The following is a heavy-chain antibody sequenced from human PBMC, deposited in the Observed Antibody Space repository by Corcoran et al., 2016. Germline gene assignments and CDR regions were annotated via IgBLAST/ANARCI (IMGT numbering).Heavy chain of an antibody. Sequence: EVQLVESGGGLVKPGGSLRLSCAASGFTFSSYSMNWVRQAPGKGLEWVSSISSSSSYIYYADSVKGRFTISRDNAKNSLYLQMNSLRAEDPAVYFCARDTGMATKPTYYYYYYGMDVWGQGTTVTVSS. CDR2: ISSSSSYI. V-gene: IGHV3-21*01. CDR3: ARDTGMATKPTYYYYYYGMDV. D-gene: IGHD5-12*01. J-gene: IGHJ6*02. CDR1: GFTFSSYS.